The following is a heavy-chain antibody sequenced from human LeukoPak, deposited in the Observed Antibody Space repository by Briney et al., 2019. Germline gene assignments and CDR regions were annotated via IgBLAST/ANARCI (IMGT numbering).Heavy chain of an antibody. CDR2: IIPIFGTA. CDR1: RGTFSSYA. Sequence: SVKVSCKPSRGTFSSYAISGVRHAPAQGLGWMGGIIPIFGTANYAQKFQGRVTITADESTSTAYMELSSLRSEDTAVYYCARKRNYYDRSGYHLGFIYIWGQGTMVTVSS. CDR3: ARKRNYYDRSGYHLGFIYI. J-gene: IGHJ3*02. V-gene: IGHV1-69*13. D-gene: IGHD3-22*01.